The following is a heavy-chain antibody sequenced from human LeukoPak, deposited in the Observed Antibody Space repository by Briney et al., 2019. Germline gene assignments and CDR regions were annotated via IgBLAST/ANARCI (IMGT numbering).Heavy chain of an antibody. V-gene: IGHV7-4-1*02. CDR1: GYTFTSYA. Sequence: GSAKDSCMASGYTFTSYAMNGVRKTPEQGRERTGWINTNTGNPTYAQGFTGRVVFSLDTSVSTAYLQISSLKAEDTGVYYCARGHILGYCSGGSCENFDYWGQGTLHSVST. D-gene: IGHD2-15*01. CDR2: INTNTGNP. J-gene: IGHJ4*02. CDR3: ARGHILGYCSGGSCENFDY.